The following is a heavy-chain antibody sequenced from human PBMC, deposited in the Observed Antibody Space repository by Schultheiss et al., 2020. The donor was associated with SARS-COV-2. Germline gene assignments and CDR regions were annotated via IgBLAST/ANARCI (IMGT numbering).Heavy chain of an antibody. CDR1: GGSFSGYY. D-gene: IGHD2-2*01. V-gene: IGHV4-34*01. J-gene: IGHJ4*02. Sequence: SQTLSLTCAVYGGSFSGYYWSWIRQPPGKGLEWIGEINHSGSTNYNPSLKSRVTISVDTSKNQFSLKLSSVTAADTAVYYCARGLPFDYWGQGTLVTVSS. CDR3: ARGLPFDY. CDR2: INHSGST.